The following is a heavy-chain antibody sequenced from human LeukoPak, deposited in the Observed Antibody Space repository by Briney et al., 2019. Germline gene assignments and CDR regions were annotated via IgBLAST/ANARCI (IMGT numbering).Heavy chain of an antibody. CDR3: ARDHPYYYYYGMDV. CDR2: IKQDGSEK. V-gene: IGHV3-7*01. J-gene: IGHJ6*02. Sequence: PGGSLRLSCAASGFTFSSYAMSWVRQAPGKGLEWVANIKQDGSEKYYVDSVKGRFTISRDNAKNSLYLQMNSLRAEDTAVYYCARDHPYYYYYGMDVWGQGTTVTVSS. CDR1: GFTFSSYA.